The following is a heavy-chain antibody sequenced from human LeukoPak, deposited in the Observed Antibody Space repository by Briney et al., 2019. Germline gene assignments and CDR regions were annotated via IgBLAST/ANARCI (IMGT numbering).Heavy chain of an antibody. CDR1: GGSISSTNW. Sequence: PSETLSLTCGVSGGSISSTNWWTWVRQPPGEGLEWIGEVHLSGRTHYNPSLESRVTMSVDMSENHISLKLTSVTAADTAVYYCARAGCGADCYIAGAVGSPFDYWGQGTLVTVAS. D-gene: IGHD2-21*02. CDR2: VHLSGRT. J-gene: IGHJ4*02. CDR3: ARAGCGADCYIAGAVGSPFDY. V-gene: IGHV4-4*02.